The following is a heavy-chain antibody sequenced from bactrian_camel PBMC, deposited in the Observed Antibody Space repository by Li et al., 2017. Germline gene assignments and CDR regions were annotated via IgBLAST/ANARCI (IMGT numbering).Heavy chain of an antibody. CDR2: IDSDGDT. CDR1: GYIYSSYC. Sequence: HVQLVESGGGLVQAGGSLRLSCTVPGYIYSSYCMGWFRQAPGKEREGVAAIDSDGDTSYAEFVKGRFTISKDNNKNTMWLQINDLKPEDTAMYYCAARYQGGFGYGGLCTEVLADFPYWGQGTQVTVS. V-gene: IGHV3S26*01. D-gene: IGHD5*01. CDR3: AARYQGGFGYGGLCTEVLADFPY. J-gene: IGHJ6*01.